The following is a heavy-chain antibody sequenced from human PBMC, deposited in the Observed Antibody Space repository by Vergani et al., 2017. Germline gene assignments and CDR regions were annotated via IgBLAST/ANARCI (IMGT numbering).Heavy chain of an antibody. CDR3: ARLSYDTTPYLQGGYDC. J-gene: IGHJ4*02. CDR2: IHPNSGDT. D-gene: IGHD3-22*01. Sequence: QVQLVQSGAEVKKPGASVKVSCKASGNTFTGYYMHWVRQAPGQGLEWMGWIHPNSGDTNYAQKFQGRVTVTRDTSISTAYMDLSRLRSDDTAVYYCARLSYDTTPYLQGGYDCWGQGTLVSVSS. CDR1: GNTFTGYY. V-gene: IGHV1-2*02.